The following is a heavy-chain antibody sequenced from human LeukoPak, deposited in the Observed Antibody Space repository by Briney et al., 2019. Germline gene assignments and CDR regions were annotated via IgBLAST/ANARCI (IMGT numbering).Heavy chain of an antibody. D-gene: IGHD6-13*01. Sequence: PSETLSLTCTVSGGSISSYYWSWIRQAPGKGLEWIGSIYYSGSTTYNPSLRSRVTISVDTSKTQVSLKLSSVTAADTAVYYCARNRGGYSSSWSSPYYYYGMDVWGQGTTVTVSS. V-gene: IGHV4-59*01. J-gene: IGHJ6*02. CDR3: ARNRGGYSSSWSSPYYYYGMDV. CDR2: IYYSGST. CDR1: GGSISSYY.